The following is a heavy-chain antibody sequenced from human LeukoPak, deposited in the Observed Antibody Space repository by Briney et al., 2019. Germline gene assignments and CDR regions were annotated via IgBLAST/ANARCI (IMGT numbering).Heavy chain of an antibody. J-gene: IGHJ5*02. CDR2: INHSGST. CDR3: ARGRNSSSWYARRWFDP. CDR1: GGSFSCYY. Sequence: PSETLSLTCAVYGGSFSCYYWSWTRQPPGKGLEWIGEINHSGSTNYNPSHKSRLTISVDTSKNQFSLKLSSVTAADTAVYYCARGRNSSSWYARRWFDPWGEGTLVTVSS. D-gene: IGHD6-13*01. V-gene: IGHV4-34*01.